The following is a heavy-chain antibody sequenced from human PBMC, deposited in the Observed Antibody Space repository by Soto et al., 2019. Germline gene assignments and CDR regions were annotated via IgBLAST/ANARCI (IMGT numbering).Heavy chain of an antibody. CDR3: ARYMGSSWYDYYYYYGMDV. V-gene: IGHV1-2*02. CDR1: AYTFTGYY. J-gene: IGHJ6*02. D-gene: IGHD6-13*01. CDR2: INPNSGGT. Sequence: SAKVSCKASAYTFTGYYMHWVRQAPGQGLEWMGWINPNSGGTNYAQKFQGRVTMTRDTSISTAYMELSRLRSDDTAVYYCARYMGSSWYDYYYYYGMDVWGQGTTVTVSS.